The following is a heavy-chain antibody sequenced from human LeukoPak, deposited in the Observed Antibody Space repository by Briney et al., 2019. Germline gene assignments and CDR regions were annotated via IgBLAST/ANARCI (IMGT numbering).Heavy chain of an antibody. J-gene: IGHJ4*02. CDR3: AKDKSWLASFDY. V-gene: IGHV3-30*02. CDR1: GFTFSSYG. Sequence: GGSLRLSCAASGFTFSSYGIHWVRQAPGKGLEWVAVIWYDGSNKYYADSVKGRFTISRDNSKNTLYLQMNSLRAEDTAVYYCAKDKSWLASFDYWGQGTLVTVSS. CDR2: IWYDGSNK. D-gene: IGHD6-19*01.